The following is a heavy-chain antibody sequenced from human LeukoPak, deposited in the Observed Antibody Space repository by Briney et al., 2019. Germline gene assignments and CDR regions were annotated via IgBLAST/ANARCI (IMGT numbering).Heavy chain of an antibody. D-gene: IGHD6-13*01. Sequence: SETLSLTCTVSGGSISSSSYYWGWIRQPPGKGLEWIGSIYYSGSTYYNPSLKSRVTISVDKSKNQFSLKLSSVTAADTAVYYCARDSSSCSPCYGYWGQGTLVTVSS. CDR2: IYYSGST. CDR3: ARDSSSCSPCYGY. CDR1: GGSISSSSYY. V-gene: IGHV4-39*07. J-gene: IGHJ4*02.